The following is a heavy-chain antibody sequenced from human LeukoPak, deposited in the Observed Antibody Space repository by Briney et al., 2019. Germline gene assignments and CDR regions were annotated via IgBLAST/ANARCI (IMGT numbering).Heavy chain of an antibody. V-gene: IGHV1-18*04. J-gene: IGHJ4*02. CDR1: GYTFTGYY. CDR2: INPNSGNT. CDR3: ARERTMVRGVISGLEDY. D-gene: IGHD3-10*01. Sequence: ASVKVSCKASGYTFTGYYMHWVRQAPGQGLEWMGWINPNSGNTNYAQKLQGRVTMTTDTSTSTAYMELRSLRSDDTAVYYCARERTMVRGVISGLEDYWGQGTLVTVSS.